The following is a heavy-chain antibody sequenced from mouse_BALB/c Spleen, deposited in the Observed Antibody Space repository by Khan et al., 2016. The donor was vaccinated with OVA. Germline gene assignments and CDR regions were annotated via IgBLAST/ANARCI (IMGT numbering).Heavy chain of an antibody. V-gene: IGHV1S137*01. CDR2: ITTYSGDT. CDR3: ARWTLRLDY. CDR1: GYTFTDYG. D-gene: IGHD1-1*01. J-gene: IGHJ4*01. Sequence: QLVQSGPELVRPGVSVKISCKGSGYTFTDYGMHWVRQSPAKSLEWIGVITTYSGDTNYNQKFKGTATMTVDTSSSTAYMELARLTSEDSAIYFCARWTLRLDYWGQGTSVTVSS.